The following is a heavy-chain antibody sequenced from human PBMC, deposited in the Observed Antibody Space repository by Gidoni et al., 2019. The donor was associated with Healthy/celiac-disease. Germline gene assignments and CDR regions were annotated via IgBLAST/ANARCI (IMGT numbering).Heavy chain of an antibody. Sequence: QVQLQQWGAGLLKPSETLSLTCAVYGGSLSGYYWSWIRQTPGKGLEWFGEISHSGSTNYNPSLKSRVTISVDTSKNQFSLKLSSVTAADTAVYYCARGVFISGAPHRCYFDYWGQGTLVTVSS. D-gene: IGHD1-26*01. CDR1: GGSLSGYY. CDR3: ARGVFISGAPHRCYFDY. CDR2: ISHSGST. V-gene: IGHV4-34*01. J-gene: IGHJ4*02.